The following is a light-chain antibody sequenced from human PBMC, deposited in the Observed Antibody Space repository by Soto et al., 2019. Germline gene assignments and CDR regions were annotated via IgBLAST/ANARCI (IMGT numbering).Light chain of an antibody. CDR2: GNS. CDR3: QSYDSSQSVLVV. Sequence: QSVLTQPPSVSGAPGQRVTISCTGSSSNIGAGYDVHWYQQLPGTAPKLLIYGNSNRPSGVPDRFSGSKSGTSASLAITGIQAEDEADCYCQSYDSSQSVLVVFGGGTKLTVL. J-gene: IGLJ2*01. V-gene: IGLV1-40*01. CDR1: SSNIGAGYD.